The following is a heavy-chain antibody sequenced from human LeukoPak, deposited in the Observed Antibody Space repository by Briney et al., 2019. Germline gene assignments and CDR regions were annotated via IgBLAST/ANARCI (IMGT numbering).Heavy chain of an antibody. CDR3: ATQGGYCSGGSCYRFDY. V-gene: IGHV3-23*01. J-gene: IGHJ4*02. CDR2: ISGSGGST. CDR1: GFTFSSYA. Sequence: QTGGPLRLPCAASGFTFSSYAMSWVRQAPGKGLEWVSAISGSGGSTYYADSVKGRFTISRDNSKNTLYLQMNSLRAEDTAVYYCATQGGYCSGGSCYRFDYWGQGTLVTVSS. D-gene: IGHD2-15*01.